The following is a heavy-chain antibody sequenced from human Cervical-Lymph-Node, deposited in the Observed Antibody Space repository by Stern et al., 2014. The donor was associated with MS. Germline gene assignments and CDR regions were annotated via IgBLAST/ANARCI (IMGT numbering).Heavy chain of an antibody. D-gene: IGHD3-3*01. J-gene: IGHJ5*02. V-gene: IGHV1-8*01. CDR2: MNPNSGNT. Sequence: QVQLVQSGAEVKKPGASVKVSCKASGYTFTSYDINWVRQATGQGLAWMGWMNPNSGNTGCAQKFQGRVTMTRNTSISTAYMELSSLRSEDTAVYYCARTYYDFPNWFDPWGQGTLVTVSS. CDR1: GYTFTSYD. CDR3: ARTYYDFPNWFDP.